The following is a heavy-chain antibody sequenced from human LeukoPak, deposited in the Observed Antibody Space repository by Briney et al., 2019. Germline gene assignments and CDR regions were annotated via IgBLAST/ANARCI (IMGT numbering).Heavy chain of an antibody. V-gene: IGHV3-66*01. CDR3: ARDPGGYFDY. CDR1: GFTVSSNF. D-gene: IGHD1-26*01. CDR2: IYSGGST. J-gene: IGHJ4*02. Sequence: GGSLRLSCAASGFTVSSNFMSWVRQAPGKGLEWGSVIYSGGSTYYADSVKGRFTISRDNSKNTLYLQMNSLRAEDTAVYYCARDPGGYFDYWGQGTLVTVSS.